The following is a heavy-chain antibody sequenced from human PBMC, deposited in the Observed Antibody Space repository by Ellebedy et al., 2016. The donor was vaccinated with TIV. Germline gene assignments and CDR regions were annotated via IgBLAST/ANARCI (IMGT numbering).Heavy chain of an antibody. Sequence: GGSLRLSXAASGFTFSNAWMSWVRQAPGKGLEWVGRIKSKTVGGTTDYAAPVKGRFTISRDDSKNTLYLQINSLKTEDTAVYYCTTDGRFEGITMVRGVITQYYYGMDVWGQGTTVTVSS. CDR1: GFTFSNAW. J-gene: IGHJ6*02. D-gene: IGHD3-10*01. CDR2: IKSKTVGGTT. CDR3: TTDGRFEGITMVRGVITQYYYGMDV. V-gene: IGHV3-15*01.